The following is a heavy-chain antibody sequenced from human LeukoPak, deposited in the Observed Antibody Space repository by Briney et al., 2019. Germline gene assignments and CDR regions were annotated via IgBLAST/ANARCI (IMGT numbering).Heavy chain of an antibody. CDR1: GFTFSRYS. D-gene: IGHD4-17*01. J-gene: IGHJ6*02. CDR2: ISSRSTNI. Sequence: GGSLRLSCAGSGFTFSRYSMNWFRQAPGKGLERVSSISSRSTNIFYADSVKGRFTISRDNAKNSLYLQMNSLGAEDTAVYYCARDRGDWEFDDYGDSYYGMDVWGQGTTVTVSS. CDR3: ARDRGDWEFDDYGDSYYGMDV. V-gene: IGHV3-21*04.